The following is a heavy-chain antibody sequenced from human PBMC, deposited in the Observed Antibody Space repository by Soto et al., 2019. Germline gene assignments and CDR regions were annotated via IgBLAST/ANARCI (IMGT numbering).Heavy chain of an antibody. J-gene: IGHJ4*02. D-gene: IGHD6-19*01. Sequence: AGSLRLSCVASGFTFSNYAMSWVRQAPGKGLEWVSGIGASGRDTYYEDSVKERFTISRDSFKNTMYLQMNSLRDADSGTYYCAKGKTSGWYYFDYWGQGALVTVSS. CDR3: AKGKTSGWYYFDY. CDR2: IGASGRDT. V-gene: IGHV3-23*01. CDR1: GFTFSNYA.